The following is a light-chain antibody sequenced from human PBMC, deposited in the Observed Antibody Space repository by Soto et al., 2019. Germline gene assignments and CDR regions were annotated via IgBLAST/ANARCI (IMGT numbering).Light chain of an antibody. CDR3: SSYAGINNLV. J-gene: IGLJ2*01. Sequence: QSALTQPASVSGSPGQSITISCTGTSSDVGGYNYVSWYQQHPGKAPKLMIYEVSNRPSGVSNRFLGSKSGNTASLTVSGLQAEDEADYYCSSYAGINNLVFGGGTKLTVL. V-gene: IGLV2-14*01. CDR1: SSDVGGYNY. CDR2: EVS.